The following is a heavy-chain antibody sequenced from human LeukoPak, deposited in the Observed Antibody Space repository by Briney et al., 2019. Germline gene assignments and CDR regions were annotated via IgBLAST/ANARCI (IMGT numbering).Heavy chain of an antibody. J-gene: IGHJ6*03. CDR1: GGTFSSYV. CDR2: IIPIFGTA. V-gene: IGHV1-69*01. CDR3: ARVFPTTVEYYYYMDV. Sequence: SVKVSCKASGGTFSSYVISWVRQAPGQGLEWMGGIIPIFGTANYAQKFQGRVTITADESTSTAYMELRSLRSEDTAVYYCARVFPTTVEYYYYMDVWGKGTTVTVSS. D-gene: IGHD4-11*01.